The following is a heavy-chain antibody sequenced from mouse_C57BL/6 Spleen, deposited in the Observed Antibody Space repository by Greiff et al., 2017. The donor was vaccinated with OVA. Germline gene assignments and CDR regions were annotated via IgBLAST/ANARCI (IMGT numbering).Heavy chain of an antibody. CDR2: IDPSDSYT. CDR3: ARDYYGSRRFDY. V-gene: IGHV1-50*01. Sequence: QVHVKQPGAELVKPGASVKLSCKASGYTFTSYWMQWVKQRPGQGLEWIGEIDPSDSYTNYNQKFKGKATLTVDTSSSTAYMQLSSLTSEDSAVYYCARDYYGSRRFDYWGQGTTLTVSS. D-gene: IGHD1-1*01. CDR1: GYTFTSYW. J-gene: IGHJ2*01.